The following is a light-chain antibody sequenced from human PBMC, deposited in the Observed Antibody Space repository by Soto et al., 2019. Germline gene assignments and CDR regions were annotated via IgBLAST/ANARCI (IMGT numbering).Light chain of an antibody. CDR1: QGISSL. CDR3: QQYYDWPIT. Sequence: EIVLTQSPATLSVSPGGRATLSCRASQGISSLLAWYQQKPGQAPRLLIYAASTRAAGIPARFSGSGSGTDFTLTISSLQSEDFAVYYCQQYYDWPITFGQGTRLEI. CDR2: AAS. J-gene: IGKJ5*01. V-gene: IGKV3-15*01.